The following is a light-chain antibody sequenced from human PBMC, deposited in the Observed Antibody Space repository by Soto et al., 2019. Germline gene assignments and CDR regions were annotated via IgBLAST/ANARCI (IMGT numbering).Light chain of an antibody. CDR3: QQYNSDPLT. CDR2: KAS. Sequence: DIQMTQSPSTLSASVGDRVTITCRASQSISSGLAWYQQKPGKAPKLLIYKASSLESGVPSRFSGSGSGTEFTLTISGLQPDDFATYYCQQYNSDPLTFGGGTEVEI. J-gene: IGKJ4*01. CDR1: QSISSG. V-gene: IGKV1-5*03.